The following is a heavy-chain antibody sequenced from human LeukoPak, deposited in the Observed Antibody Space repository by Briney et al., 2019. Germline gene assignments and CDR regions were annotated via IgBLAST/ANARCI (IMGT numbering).Heavy chain of an antibody. CDR1: GFTFSSYG. D-gene: IGHD2-2*01. Sequence: GESLRLSCAASGFTFSSYGMNWVRQAPGKGLEWVAVIWYDGSNKYYADSVKGRFTISRDNSKNTLCLQMNSLRAEDTAVYYCAREGSVDCSSTSCPSGFDYWGQGTLVTVSS. J-gene: IGHJ4*02. CDR3: AREGSVDCSSTSCPSGFDY. CDR2: IWYDGSNK. V-gene: IGHV3-33*01.